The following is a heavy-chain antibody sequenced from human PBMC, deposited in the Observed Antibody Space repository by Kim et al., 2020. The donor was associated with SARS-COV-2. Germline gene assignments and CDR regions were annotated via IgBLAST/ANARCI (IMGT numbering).Heavy chain of an antibody. CDR3: ARASGNGDYNDNWFDP. V-gene: IGHV3-33*05. Sequence: GRSLRLSCAASGFTFSSYGMHWVRQAPGKGLEWVAVISYDGSNKYYADSVKGRFTISRDNSKNTLYLQMNSLRAEDTAVYYCARASGNGDYNDNWFDPWGQGTLVTVSS. CDR2: ISYDGSNK. CDR1: GFTFSSYG. D-gene: IGHD4-17*01. J-gene: IGHJ5*02.